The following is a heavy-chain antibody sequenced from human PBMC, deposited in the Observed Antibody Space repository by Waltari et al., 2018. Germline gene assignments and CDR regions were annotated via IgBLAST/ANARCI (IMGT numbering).Heavy chain of an antibody. Sequence: APGKGLEWVSYISGSRNAIYYADSVKGRFTISRDNARNSLFLQMNSLRAEDTAVYYCVRDGLWFGESWYYYMDVWGKGTTVTISS. CDR3: VRDGLWFGESWYYYMDV. J-gene: IGHJ6*03. V-gene: IGHV3-48*04. CDR2: ISGSRNAI. D-gene: IGHD3-10*01.